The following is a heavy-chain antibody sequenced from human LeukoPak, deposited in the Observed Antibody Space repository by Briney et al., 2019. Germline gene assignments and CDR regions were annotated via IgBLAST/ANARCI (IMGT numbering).Heavy chain of an antibody. D-gene: IGHD4-17*01. CDR2: IYYSGST. Sequence: SETLSLTCTVSGGSISSGDYYWSWIRQPPGKGLEWIGYIYYSGSTYYNPSLKSRVTISVDTSKNQFSLKLSSVTAADTAVYYCARAREGGDYAFDYWAREPWSPSPQ. V-gene: IGHV4-30-4*01. J-gene: IGHJ4*02. CDR3: ARAREGGDYAFDY. CDR1: GGSISSGDYY.